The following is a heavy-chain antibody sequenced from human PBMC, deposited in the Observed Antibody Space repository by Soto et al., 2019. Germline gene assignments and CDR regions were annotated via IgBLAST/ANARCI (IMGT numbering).Heavy chain of an antibody. Sequence: QVQLVESGGGVVQPGRSLRLSCAASGFTFSNYGMHWVRQAPGKGQEWVAVISYDGSNKYYADSVKGRFTISRDNSKNTLYLQMNSLRAEDTAVYYCAKEPVTVIQNVAFDIWGQGTMVTVSS. CDR3: AKEPVTVIQNVAFDI. J-gene: IGHJ3*02. CDR1: GFTFSNYG. D-gene: IGHD4-17*01. V-gene: IGHV3-30*18. CDR2: ISYDGSNK.